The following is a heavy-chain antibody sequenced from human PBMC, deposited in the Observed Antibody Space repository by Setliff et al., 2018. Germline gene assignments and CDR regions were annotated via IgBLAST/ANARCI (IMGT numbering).Heavy chain of an antibody. CDR3: ARAPHVSGNFGWFDP. V-gene: IGHV4-4*08. D-gene: IGHD3-10*01. CDR2: IQTSGTT. Sequence: SETLSLTCSVSGGSISNYYWSWIRQPPGKGLEWIGYIQTSGTTNYNPSLKSVVTVSADTSKNQFSLTLRSVTAADTAVYYCARAPHVSGNFGWFDPWGQGTLVTVSS. CDR1: GGSISNYY. J-gene: IGHJ5*02.